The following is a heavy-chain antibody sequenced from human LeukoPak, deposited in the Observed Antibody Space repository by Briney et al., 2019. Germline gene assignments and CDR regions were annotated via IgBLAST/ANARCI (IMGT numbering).Heavy chain of an antibody. D-gene: IGHD3-10*01. J-gene: IGHJ6*03. V-gene: IGHV1-69*05. Sequence: SVKVSCKASGGTFSNYAISWVRQAPGQGLEWMGGIISIFGTANYAQKFQGRVTITTDESTSTAYVELSSLRSEDTAVYYCARVGGSGIHHYYYYYYMDVWGKGTTVTVSS. CDR1: GGTFSNYA. CDR3: ARVGGSGIHHYYYYYYMDV. CDR2: IISIFGTA.